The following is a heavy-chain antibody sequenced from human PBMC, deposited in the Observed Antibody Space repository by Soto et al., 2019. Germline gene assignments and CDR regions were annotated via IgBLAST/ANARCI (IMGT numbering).Heavy chain of an antibody. Sequence: QLQLQESGSGLVKPSQTLSLTCAVSGGSISSGGYSCSWIRQPPGKGLEWIGYIYHSGSPYYNPSLMRRVNISVDRSKTQFSLKLSSVTAADTAVYSCARVGFHYYYYGMDVWGQGTTVTVCS. D-gene: IGHD3-3*01. CDR3: ARVGFHYYYYGMDV. CDR2: IYHSGSP. CDR1: GGSISSGGYS. J-gene: IGHJ6*02. V-gene: IGHV4-30-2*01.